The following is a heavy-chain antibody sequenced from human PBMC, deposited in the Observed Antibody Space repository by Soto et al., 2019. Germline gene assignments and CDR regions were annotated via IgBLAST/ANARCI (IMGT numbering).Heavy chain of an antibody. CDR1: GYTFTAYY. Sequence: QVQLVQSGAEVKEPGDSVRVSCEASGYTFTAYYIHWVRQAPGQGLEWMGWINPKFGDTTYAQDFQSSLTLTRDMSISTVYMDLSRLTSDDTAIYYCARNMDYYYGPGSGNGHGVWGQGTTVNVFS. J-gene: IGHJ6*02. CDR2: INPKFGDT. V-gene: IGHV1-2*02. CDR3: ARNMDYYYGPGSGNGHGV. D-gene: IGHD3-10*01.